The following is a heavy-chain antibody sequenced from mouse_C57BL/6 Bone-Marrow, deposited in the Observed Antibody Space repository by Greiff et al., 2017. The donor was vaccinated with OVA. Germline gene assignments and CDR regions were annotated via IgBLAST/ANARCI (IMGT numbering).Heavy chain of an antibody. CDR1: GYTFTSYT. D-gene: IGHD1-1*01. J-gene: IGHJ3*01. V-gene: IGHV1-4*01. CDR3: ATFGSSYYWLAY. CDR2: INPSSGYT. Sequence: QVQLQQSGAELARPGASVKMSCTASGYTFTSYTMHWVKQRPGQGLEWIGYINPSSGYTKYKHKFKDKATLTADKSSSTAYMQLSSLTSEDSAVYYCATFGSSYYWLAYWGKGTLVTVSA.